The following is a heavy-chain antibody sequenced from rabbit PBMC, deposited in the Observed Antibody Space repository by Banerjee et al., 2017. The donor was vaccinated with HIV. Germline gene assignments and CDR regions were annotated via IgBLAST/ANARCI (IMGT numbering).Heavy chain of an antibody. Sequence: QSLEESGGDLVKPGASLTLTCTASGFSLSIYEMCWVRQAPGKGLEWIACINTITGDTVYATWAKGRFTISKASWTTVTLQMTSLTAADTATYFCARGPPYYIYDAGGNGFGTSRLDLWGPGTLVTVS. D-gene: IGHD1-1*01. CDR3: ARGPPYYIYDAGGNGFGTSRLDL. J-gene: IGHJ3*01. V-gene: IGHV1S40*01. CDR1: GFSLSIYE. CDR2: INTITGDT.